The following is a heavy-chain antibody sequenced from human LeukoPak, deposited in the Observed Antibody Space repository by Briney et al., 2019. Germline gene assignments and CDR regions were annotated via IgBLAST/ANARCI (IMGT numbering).Heavy chain of an antibody. D-gene: IGHD3-3*01. V-gene: IGHV3-30*02. J-gene: IGHJ4*02. CDR3: AKVDEEPYYDFWSGYRGYYFDY. Sequence: GGSLRLSCAASGFTFSSYGMHWVRQAPGKGLEWVAFIRYDGSNKYYADSVKGRFTISRDNSKNTLYLQMNSLRAEDTAVYYCAKVDEEPYYDFWSGYRGYYFDYWGQGTLVTVSS. CDR2: IRYDGSNK. CDR1: GFTFSSYG.